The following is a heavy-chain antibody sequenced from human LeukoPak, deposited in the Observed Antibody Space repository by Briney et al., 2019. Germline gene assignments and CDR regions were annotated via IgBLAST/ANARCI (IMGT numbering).Heavy chain of an antibody. CDR3: ARERTYYYGSGSYSEYYYYYYGMDV. D-gene: IGHD3-10*01. Sequence: GGPLRLSCAASGFTFSSYWMSWVRQAPGKGLEWVANIKQDGSEKYYVDSVKGRFTISRDNAKNSLYLQMNSLRAEDTAVYYCARERTYYYGSGSYSEYYYYYYGMDVWGQGTTVTVSS. J-gene: IGHJ6*02. CDR1: GFTFSSYW. CDR2: IKQDGSEK. V-gene: IGHV3-7*01.